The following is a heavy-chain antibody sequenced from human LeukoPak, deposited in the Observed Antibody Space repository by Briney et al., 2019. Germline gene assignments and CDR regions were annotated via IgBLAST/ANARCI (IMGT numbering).Heavy chain of an antibody. V-gene: IGHV4-59*08. CDR3: ARLDCVGDGCYTH. Sequence: PSETLSLTCSVSGDSVTSYYWSGIRQPPGKGREGIGYVSSDGTTNYTPSLRSRVIMSVDTAKNHISLNLTSLTAADTATYYCARLDCVGDGCYTHWGRGTLVTVSS. D-gene: IGHD2-21*01. CDR2: VSSDGTT. CDR1: GDSVTSYY. J-gene: IGHJ4*02.